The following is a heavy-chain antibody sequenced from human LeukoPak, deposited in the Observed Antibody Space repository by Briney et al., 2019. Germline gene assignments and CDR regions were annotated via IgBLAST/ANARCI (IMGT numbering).Heavy chain of an antibody. D-gene: IGHD2-2*01. CDR2: IDPSDSYT. J-gene: IGHJ5*02. Sequence: GASLQISGKGAGSIFTSYWISGGRPLPGKGVEWMGRIDPSDSYTNYSPSFQGHVTISADQSISTAYLQWSSLKASDTAMYYCARHRGGYCSSTSCQSWFDPWGQGTLVTVSS. CDR3: ARHRGGYCSSTSCQSWFDP. CDR1: GSIFTSYW. V-gene: IGHV5-10-1*01.